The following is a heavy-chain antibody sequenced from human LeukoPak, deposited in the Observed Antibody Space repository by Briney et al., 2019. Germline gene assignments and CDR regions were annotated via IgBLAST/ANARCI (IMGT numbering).Heavy chain of an antibody. CDR3: ARDTHIVATTRRYYYYGMDV. J-gene: IGHJ6*04. D-gene: IGHD5-12*01. Sequence: VASVKVSCKASGYTFTGYYMHWVRQAPGQGLEWMGWINPNSGGTNYAQKFQGRVTMTRDTSISTAYMELSRLRSDDTAVYYCARDTHIVATTRRYYYYGMDVWGKGTTVTVSS. CDR2: INPNSGGT. CDR1: GYTFTGYY. V-gene: IGHV1-2*02.